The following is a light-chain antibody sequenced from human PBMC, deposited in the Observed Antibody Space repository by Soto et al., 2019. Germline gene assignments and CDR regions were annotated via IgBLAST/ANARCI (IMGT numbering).Light chain of an antibody. J-gene: IGLJ1*01. V-gene: IGLV2-14*01. CDR1: SSDVGDYNY. Sequence: QSVLTQPAPVSGSPGQSITISCTGTSSDVGDYNYVSWYQQHPGKAPKLMIYEVRNRPSGVSDRFSGSKSGNTASLTISGLQAEDEADYYCSSYTSSATLYVFGTGTKVTVL. CDR3: SSYTSSATLYV. CDR2: EVR.